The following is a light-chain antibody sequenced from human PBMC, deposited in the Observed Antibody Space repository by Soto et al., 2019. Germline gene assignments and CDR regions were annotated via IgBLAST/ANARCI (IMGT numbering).Light chain of an antibody. CDR3: SSYTSAGTLV. V-gene: IGLV2-14*01. CDR2: DVS. J-gene: IGLJ2*01. Sequence: QSVLTQPPSASGSPGQSVTISCTGTSSDVGGYNYVSWYQQHPGKAPKLMIYDVSNRPSGVSDRFSGSKSGNTASLTISGLQAEDEADYYCSSYTSAGTLVFGGGTKLTVL. CDR1: SSDVGGYNY.